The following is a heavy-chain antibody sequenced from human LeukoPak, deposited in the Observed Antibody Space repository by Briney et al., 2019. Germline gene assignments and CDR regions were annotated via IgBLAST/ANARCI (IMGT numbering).Heavy chain of an antibody. J-gene: IGHJ4*02. CDR3: ARGDSSPDN. CDR1: GASITNYY. CDR2: IYHSGRT. V-gene: IGHV4-4*07. D-gene: IGHD1-26*01. Sequence: PSETLSLTCTVSGASITNYYWTWIRRPAGKGLQWIGHIYHSGRTNYNPSLKSRVTMSVDTSKKQVSLTLNYVTAADTAVYYCARGDSSPDNWGQGTLVTVSS.